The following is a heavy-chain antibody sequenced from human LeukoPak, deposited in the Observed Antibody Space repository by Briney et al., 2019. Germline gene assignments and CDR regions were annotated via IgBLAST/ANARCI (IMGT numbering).Heavy chain of an antibody. CDR1: GYTFTGYY. D-gene: IGHD5-12*01. Sequence: ASVKVSCKASGYTFTGYYMHWVRQAPGQGLEWMGWINPNSGGTNYAQKFQGWVTMTRDTYISTAYMELSRLRSDDTAVYYCARAGYSGYDFSYWGQGTLVTVSS. V-gene: IGHV1-2*04. CDR2: INPNSGGT. CDR3: ARAGYSGYDFSY. J-gene: IGHJ4*02.